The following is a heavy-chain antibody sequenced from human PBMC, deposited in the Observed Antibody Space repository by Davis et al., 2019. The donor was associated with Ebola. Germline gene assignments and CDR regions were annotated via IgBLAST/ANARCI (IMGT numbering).Heavy chain of an antibody. Sequence: MPGGSLRLSCTVSGGSVSSSGYYWPWIRQPPGKGLEWIGSVYDGGTTYFNPSLKSRVTISVDTSKNQFSLKLSSVTAADTAVYYCARGGQYSGYDSFFDYWGQGTLVTVSS. J-gene: IGHJ4*02. CDR3: ARGGQYSGYDSFFDY. CDR1: GGSVSSSGYY. D-gene: IGHD5-12*01. V-gene: IGHV4-39*07. CDR2: VYDGGTT.